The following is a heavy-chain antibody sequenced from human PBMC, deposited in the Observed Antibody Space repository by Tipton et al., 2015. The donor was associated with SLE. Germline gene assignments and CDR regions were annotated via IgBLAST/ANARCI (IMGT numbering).Heavy chain of an antibody. CDR1: GGSISSHY. CDR3: ARSRDGYNYEGDY. V-gene: IGHV4-59*11. CDR2: IYYSGST. J-gene: IGHJ4*02. Sequence: TLSLTCNVSGGSISSHYWSWIRQPPGKGLEWIGYIYYSGSTNYNPSLKSRVTISVDTSKNQLSLKLSSVTAADTAVYYCARSRDGYNYEGDYWGQGTLVTVSS. D-gene: IGHD5-24*01.